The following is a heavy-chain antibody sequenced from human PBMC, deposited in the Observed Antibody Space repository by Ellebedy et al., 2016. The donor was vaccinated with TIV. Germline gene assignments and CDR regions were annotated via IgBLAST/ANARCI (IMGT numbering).Heavy chain of an antibody. CDR2: ITYSGNTA. D-gene: IGHD5-24*01. CDR3: ARGADGYGNFDY. Sequence: GGSLRLSXAASGFTFSDYYMSWFRQAPGKGLEWLSHITYSGNTAFYADSVKGRFTISRDNAKNSLYVQMNSLRDEDTGVYYCARGADGYGNFDYWGQGILVTVSS. J-gene: IGHJ4*02. CDR1: GFTFSDYY. V-gene: IGHV3-11*04.